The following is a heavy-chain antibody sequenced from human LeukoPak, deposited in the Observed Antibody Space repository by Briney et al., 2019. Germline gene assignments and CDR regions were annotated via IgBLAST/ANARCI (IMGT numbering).Heavy chain of an antibody. J-gene: IGHJ3*02. CDR3: ASDCRDGYNSAFDI. CDR2: ISSSGST. V-gene: IGHV4-61*02. Sequence: PSETLSLTCTVSGDSISSGDYYWSWIRQPAGKGLEWIGRISSSGSTNYNPSLKSRVTISVDTSKNQFSLKLSSVTAADTAVYYCASDCRDGYNSAFDIWGQGTMVTVSS. D-gene: IGHD5-24*01. CDR1: GDSISSGDYY.